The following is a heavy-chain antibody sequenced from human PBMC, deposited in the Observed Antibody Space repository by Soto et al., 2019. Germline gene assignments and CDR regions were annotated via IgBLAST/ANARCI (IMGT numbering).Heavy chain of an antibody. Sequence: SETLSLTCTVSGGSISSYYWSWIRQPPGKGLEWIGYIYYSGSTNYNPSLKSRVTISVDTSKNQFSLKLSSMTAADTAVYYCAGYNWNYYFDPWGQGTLVT. CDR2: IYYSGST. CDR1: GGSISSYY. CDR3: AGYNWNYYFDP. V-gene: IGHV4-59*01. D-gene: IGHD1-7*01. J-gene: IGHJ5*02.